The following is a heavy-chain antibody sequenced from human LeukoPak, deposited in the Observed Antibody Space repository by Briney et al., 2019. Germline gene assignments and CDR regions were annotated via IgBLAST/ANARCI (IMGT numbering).Heavy chain of an antibody. CDR2: IYHSGST. J-gene: IGHJ4*02. CDR1: GGSISSSNW. V-gene: IGHV4-4*02. Sequence: SETLSLTCAVSGGSISSSNWWSWVRPPPGKGLEWIGEIYHSGSTNYNPSLKSRVTISVDKSKNQFSLKLSSVTAADTAVYYCARGPYMGGSGSPFTYWGQGTLVTVSS. CDR3: ARGPYMGGSGSPFTY. D-gene: IGHD3-10*01.